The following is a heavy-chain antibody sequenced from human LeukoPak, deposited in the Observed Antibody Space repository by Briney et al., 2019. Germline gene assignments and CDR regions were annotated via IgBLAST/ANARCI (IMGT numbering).Heavy chain of an antibody. CDR3: VRAYCSGGSCYPFDY. CDR1: GFTFSSYY. Sequence: GGSLRLSCAASGFTFSSYYMNWVRQAPGKGLEWVSSTSSSSSYIYYADSVKGRFTISRDTAKNSLYLQMNSLRAEDTAVYYCVRAYCSGGSCYPFDYWGQGTLVTVSS. D-gene: IGHD2-15*01. CDR2: TSSSSSYI. J-gene: IGHJ4*02. V-gene: IGHV3-21*01.